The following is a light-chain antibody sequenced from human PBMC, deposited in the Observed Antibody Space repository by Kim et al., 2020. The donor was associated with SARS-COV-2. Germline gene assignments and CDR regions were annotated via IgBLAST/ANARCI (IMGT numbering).Light chain of an antibody. CDR3: NSYTSSSTFVI. CDR2: EVS. Sequence: QSVPISCTGTISDVGSYNRVSWYQQPPGTAPKLMIYEVSNRASGVPDRFSGSKSGNTASLTISGLQAEDEADYYCNSYTSSSTFVIFGGGTQLTVL. V-gene: IGLV2-18*02. CDR1: ISDVGSYNR. J-gene: IGLJ2*01.